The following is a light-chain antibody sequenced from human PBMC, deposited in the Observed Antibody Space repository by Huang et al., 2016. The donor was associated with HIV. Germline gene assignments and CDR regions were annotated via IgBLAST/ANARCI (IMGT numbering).Light chain of an antibody. CDR1: QSVYSSSTSKDY. Sequence: DIIMTQSPDSLAVSLGERATLNCRSSQSVYSSSTSKDYMAWFQQKPGQPPRLRLFCASTREAGVPDRFSGSGSGTHFTLTIANLEAEDAAIYYCQQYYSSPQTFGQGTRVEVK. J-gene: IGKJ1*01. V-gene: IGKV4-1*01. CDR3: QQYYSSPQT. CDR2: CAS.